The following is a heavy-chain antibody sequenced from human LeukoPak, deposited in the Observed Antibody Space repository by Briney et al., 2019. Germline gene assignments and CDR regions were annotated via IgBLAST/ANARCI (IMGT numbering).Heavy chain of an antibody. V-gene: IGHV1-18*01. CDR3: ARDSNTYGFDH. CDR2: ISAYNGDT. D-gene: IGHD5-18*01. Sequence: GASVKVSCKASSYTFSRYGFNWVRQAPGQGLEWMGWISAYNGDTNYAQKLQGRVTLTTDTSTSTVFMEVRSLRSDDTAVYYCARDSNTYGFDHWGQGTLVTVSS. J-gene: IGHJ5*02. CDR1: SYTFSRYG.